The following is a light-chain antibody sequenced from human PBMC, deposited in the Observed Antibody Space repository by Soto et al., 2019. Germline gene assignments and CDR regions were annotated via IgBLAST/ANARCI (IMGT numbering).Light chain of an antibody. J-gene: IGLJ2*01. Sequence: QAVVTQEPSFSVSPGGTVTLTCGLSSGSVSPSDFPSWYQQTPGQPPRTLIYNTNTRSSGVPDRFSGSILGNKAALAITGAQVDDESDYYCLLYMGGALWSFGGGTKLTVL. CDR2: NTN. CDR3: LLYMGGALWS. CDR1: SGSVSPSDF. V-gene: IGLV8-61*01.